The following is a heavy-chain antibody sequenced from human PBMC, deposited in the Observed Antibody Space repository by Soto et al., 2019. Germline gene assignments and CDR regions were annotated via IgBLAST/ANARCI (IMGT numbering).Heavy chain of an antibody. V-gene: IGHV1-69*01. D-gene: IGHD4-17*01. Sequence: QVQLVQSGAEVKKPGSSVKVSCKASGGTFSSYAISWVRQAPGQGLEWMGGIIPIFGTANYAQTFQGRVTITADESTSTAYMALSSLRSEDTAVYYCATYGGEQNYYYYGMDVWGQGTTVTVSS. J-gene: IGHJ6*02. CDR1: GGTFSSYA. CDR3: ATYGGEQNYYYYGMDV. CDR2: IIPIFGTA.